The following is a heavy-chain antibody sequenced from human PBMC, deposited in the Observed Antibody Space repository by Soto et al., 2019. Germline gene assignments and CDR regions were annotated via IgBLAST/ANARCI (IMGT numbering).Heavy chain of an antibody. D-gene: IGHD1-26*01. CDR3: ARGEAFDI. J-gene: IGHJ3*02. Sequence: SETLSLTCAVSGGSISSGGYSWSWIRQPPGKGLEWIGYIYHSGSTYYNPSLKSRVTISVDRSKNQFSLKLSSVTAADTAVYYCARGEAFDIWGQGTMVTVSS. CDR2: IYHSGST. CDR1: GGSISSGGYS. V-gene: IGHV4-30-2*01.